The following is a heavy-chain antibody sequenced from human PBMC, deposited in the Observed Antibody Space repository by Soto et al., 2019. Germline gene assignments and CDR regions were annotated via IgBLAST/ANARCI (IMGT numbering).Heavy chain of an antibody. D-gene: IGHD3-3*01. CDR1: GFTFSDYY. CDR3: ARDAYNYDFWSGYYFDY. Sequence: GGSLRLSCAASGFTFSDYYMSWIRQAPGKGLEWVSYISSSGSTIYYTDSVKGRFTISRDNAKNSLYLQMNSLRAEDTAVYCCARDAYNYDFWSGYYFDYWGQGTLVTVSS. V-gene: IGHV3-11*01. J-gene: IGHJ4*02. CDR2: ISSSGSTI.